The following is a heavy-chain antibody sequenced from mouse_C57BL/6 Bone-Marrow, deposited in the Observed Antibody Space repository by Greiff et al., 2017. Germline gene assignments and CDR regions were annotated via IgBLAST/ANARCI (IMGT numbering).Heavy chain of an antibody. D-gene: IGHD4-1*01. V-gene: IGHV1-55*01. CDR2: IYPTNGRP. CDR3: ARAGPLGRSFDY. CDR1: GYTFTSYW. Sequence: QVQLQQPGAELVKPGASVKMSCKASGYTFTSYWITWVKQRPGQGLEWIGDIYPTNGRPNYNEKFKSKAILTVDTSSNTAYMQLSSLTSEDSAVFYGARAGPLGRSFDYWGQGTTLTVSS. J-gene: IGHJ2*01.